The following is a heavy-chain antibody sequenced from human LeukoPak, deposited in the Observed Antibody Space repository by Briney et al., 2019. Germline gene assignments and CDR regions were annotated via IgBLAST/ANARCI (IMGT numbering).Heavy chain of an antibody. Sequence: QSGETLRLSCAASGVTFSSHGMNWVRQAPEKGLEWGSGISGSGGNTYYADSVKGRITISRDNSKNTLYMRMNSLSAEDTAVYYCAKGGTYIRFLSWGQGTLVTVFS. CDR1: GVTFSSHG. CDR3: AKGGTYIRFLS. D-gene: IGHD2-15*01. J-gene: IGHJ5*02. V-gene: IGHV3-23*01. CDR2: ISGSGGNT.